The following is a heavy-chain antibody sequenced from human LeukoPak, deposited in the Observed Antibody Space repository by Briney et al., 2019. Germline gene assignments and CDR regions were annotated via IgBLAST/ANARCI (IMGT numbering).Heavy chain of an antibody. Sequence: SSETLSLTCTVSGGSISSYYWSWIRQPPGKGLEWIGYIYTSGSTNYNPSLKSRVTISVDTSKNQFSLKLSSVTAADTAVYYCARVVAGNYYGMDVWGQGTTVTVSS. V-gene: IGHV4-4*09. D-gene: IGHD6-19*01. CDR3: ARVVAGNYYGMDV. J-gene: IGHJ6*02. CDR2: IYTSGST. CDR1: GGSISSYY.